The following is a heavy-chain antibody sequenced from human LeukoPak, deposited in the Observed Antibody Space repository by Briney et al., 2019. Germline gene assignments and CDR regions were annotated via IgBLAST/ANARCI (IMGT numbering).Heavy chain of an antibody. Sequence: GSLRLSCAGSGFTFNNRAMSWIRQPPGKGLEWIGYIYYTGSTNYNSSLKSRVTISVDTSKNQFSLNLSSVTAADTAVCYCARRGVGKYFDYWGQGTLVTVSS. V-gene: IGHV4-59*11. CDR1: GFTFNNRA. CDR3: ARRGVGKYFDY. J-gene: IGHJ4*02. D-gene: IGHD3-10*01. CDR2: IYYTGST.